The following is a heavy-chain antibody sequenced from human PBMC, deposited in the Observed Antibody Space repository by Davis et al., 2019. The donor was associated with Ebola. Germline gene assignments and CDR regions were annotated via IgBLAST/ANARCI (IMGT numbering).Heavy chain of an antibody. J-gene: IGHJ3*02. CDR3: AKVMTYDAFDI. V-gene: IGHV3-23*03. Sequence: GESLKISCAASGFTFDDYAMHWVRQAPGKGLEWVSVIYSGGSTYYADSVKGRFTISRDNSKNTLYLQMNSLRAEDTAVYYCAKVMTYDAFDIWGQGTMVTVSS. CDR1: GFTFDDYA. D-gene: IGHD3-16*01. CDR2: IYSGGST.